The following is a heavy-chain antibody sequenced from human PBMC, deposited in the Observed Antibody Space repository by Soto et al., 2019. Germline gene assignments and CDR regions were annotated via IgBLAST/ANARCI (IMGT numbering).Heavy chain of an antibody. D-gene: IGHD5-12*01. Sequence: SLRLSCTASGFTFGDYAMSWFRQAPGKGLEWVGFIRSKAYGGTTEYAASVKGRFTISRDDSKSIAYLQMNSLKTEDTAVYYCTRSNIVPTITTGFDYWGQGTLVTVSS. CDR1: GFTFGDYA. V-gene: IGHV3-49*03. J-gene: IGHJ4*02. CDR3: TRSNIVPTITTGFDY. CDR2: IRSKAYGGTT.